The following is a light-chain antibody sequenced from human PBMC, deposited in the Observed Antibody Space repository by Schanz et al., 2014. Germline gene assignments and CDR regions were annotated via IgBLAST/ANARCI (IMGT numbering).Light chain of an antibody. CDR1: QSVSSY. CDR3: QQYSISPPFT. J-gene: IGKJ2*01. Sequence: EIVLTQSPATLSLSPGERATLSCRASQSVSSYLAWYQQKPGQAPRLLIYDASNRATGIPARFSGSGSGTDFTLTISRLVPEDFAVYYCQQYSISPPFTFGQGTKLDIK. CDR2: DAS. V-gene: IGKV3-11*01.